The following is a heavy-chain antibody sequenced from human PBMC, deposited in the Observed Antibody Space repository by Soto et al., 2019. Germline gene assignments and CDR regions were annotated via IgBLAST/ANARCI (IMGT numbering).Heavy chain of an antibody. CDR3: ARDKDCSSTSCPYYFDY. D-gene: IGHD2-2*01. CDR1: GFTFSSYW. Sequence: GGSLRLSCAASGFTFSSYWMSWVRQAPGKGLEWVANIKQDGSEKYYVDSVKGRFTISRDNAKNSLYLQMNSLRAEDTAVYYCARDKDCSSTSCPYYFDYWGQGTLVTVSS. J-gene: IGHJ4*02. V-gene: IGHV3-7*01. CDR2: IKQDGSEK.